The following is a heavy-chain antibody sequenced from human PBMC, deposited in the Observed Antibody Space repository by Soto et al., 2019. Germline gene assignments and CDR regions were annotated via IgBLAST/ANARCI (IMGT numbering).Heavy chain of an antibody. CDR3: EKFRGPSYSYYSMDV. J-gene: IGHJ6*03. CDR1: GFTFGSYA. D-gene: IGHD3-16*01. V-gene: IGHV3-23*01. CDR2: ISGSGRTT. Sequence: EVQLLESGGGLVQPGGSLRLSCAASGFTFGSYAMNWLRQAPGRGLECVSFISGSGRTTYYADSVKGRFTLSRDNSKNTLYLQMNSLRAEDTARNYCEKFRGPSYSYYSMDVWGKGTKVTVSS.